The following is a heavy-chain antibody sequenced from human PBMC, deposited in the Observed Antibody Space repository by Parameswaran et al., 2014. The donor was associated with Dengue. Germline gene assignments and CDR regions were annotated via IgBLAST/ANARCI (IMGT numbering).Heavy chain of an antibody. CDR3: ARDGWELLGAFDI. V-gene: IGHV1-2*02. J-gene: IGHJ3*02. CDR2: INPNSGGT. Sequence: WVRQAPGQGLEWMGWINPNSGGTNYAQKFQGRVTMTRDTSISTAYMELSRLRSDDTAVYYCARDGWELLGAFDIWGQGTMVTVSS. D-gene: IGHD1-26*01.